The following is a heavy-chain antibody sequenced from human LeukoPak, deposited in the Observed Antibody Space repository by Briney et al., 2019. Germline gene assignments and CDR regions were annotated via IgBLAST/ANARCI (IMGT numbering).Heavy chain of an antibody. J-gene: IGHJ4*02. Sequence: PSGRSLRLSCAASGFTFSSYGMHWVRQAPGKGLEWAAVIWYDGSNKYYADSVKGRFTISRDNSKNTLYLQMNSLRAEDTAVYYCARDDGGSLDYWSQGTLVTVSS. V-gene: IGHV3-33*01. CDR2: IWYDGSNK. CDR3: ARDDGGSLDY. D-gene: IGHD3-3*01. CDR1: GFTFSSYG.